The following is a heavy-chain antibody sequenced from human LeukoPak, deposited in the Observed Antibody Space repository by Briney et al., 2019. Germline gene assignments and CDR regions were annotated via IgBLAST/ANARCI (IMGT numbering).Heavy chain of an antibody. Sequence: GASVTVSCTASGYTFTGYYMHWVRQAPGQGLEWMGWINPNSGGTNYAQKFQGRVTMTRDTSISTAYMELSSLRSEDTAVYYCARWSIVGATTRRESAFDIWGQGTMVTVSS. D-gene: IGHD1-26*01. J-gene: IGHJ3*02. V-gene: IGHV1-2*02. CDR1: GYTFTGYY. CDR3: ARWSIVGATTRRESAFDI. CDR2: INPNSGGT.